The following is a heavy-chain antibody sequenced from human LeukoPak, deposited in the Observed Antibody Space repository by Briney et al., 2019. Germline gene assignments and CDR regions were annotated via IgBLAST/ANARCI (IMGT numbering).Heavy chain of an antibody. CDR3: ARVLDPDAFDI. J-gene: IGHJ3*02. D-gene: IGHD1-1*01. V-gene: IGHV1-8*01. Sequence: ASVKVSCKASGYTFTSYDINWVRPATGQGLEWMGWMTPNSGNTGYAQKFQGRVTMTRNTSISSAYMELSSLRSEDTAVYYCARVLDPDAFDIWGQGTMVTVSS. CDR2: MTPNSGNT. CDR1: GYTFTSYD.